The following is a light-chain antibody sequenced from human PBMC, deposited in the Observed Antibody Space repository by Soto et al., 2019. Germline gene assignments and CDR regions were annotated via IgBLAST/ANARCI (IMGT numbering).Light chain of an antibody. V-gene: IGKV2-28*01. CDR1: QSLLHSNGYYY. CDR2: LGS. Sequence: DLVLTQSPLSLPVTPGEPASISCRSSQSLLHSNGYYYVDWYLQKPGQSPQLLIHLGSNRASGGPDRLSGSGSGTDFTLKISRVEAEDVGVYYCMQPLQTPFSCGQGTKLEIK. J-gene: IGKJ2*03. CDR3: MQPLQTPFS.